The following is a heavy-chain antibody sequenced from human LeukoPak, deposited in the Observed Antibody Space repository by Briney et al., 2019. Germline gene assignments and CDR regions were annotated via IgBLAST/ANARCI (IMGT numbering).Heavy chain of an antibody. D-gene: IGHD5-12*01. CDR3: AGTHPGYSGAFDY. J-gene: IGHJ4*02. CDR2: IYYSGST. Sequence: SETLSLTCTVSGGSISSYYWSWIRQPPGKGLEWIGYIYYSGSTNYNPSLKSRVTISVDTSKNQFSLKLSSVTAADTAVYYCAGTHPGYSGAFDYWGQGTLVTVSS. CDR1: GGSISSYY. V-gene: IGHV4-59*01.